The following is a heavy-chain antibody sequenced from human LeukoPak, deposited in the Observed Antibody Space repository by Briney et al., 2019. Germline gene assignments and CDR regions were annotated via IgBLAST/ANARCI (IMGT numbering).Heavy chain of an antibody. CDR2: IYRDGAT. Sequence: PGGSLRLSRAASGFTVSGIYMSWVRQAPGKGLEWVSVIYRDGATDYTDSVKGRFTISRDNSKNTLYLQMNSLSAEDTAVYYCARGRLDYGDYDYWGQGTLVTVSS. V-gene: IGHV3-53*01. CDR3: ARGRLDYGDYDY. D-gene: IGHD4-17*01. J-gene: IGHJ4*02. CDR1: GFTVSGIY.